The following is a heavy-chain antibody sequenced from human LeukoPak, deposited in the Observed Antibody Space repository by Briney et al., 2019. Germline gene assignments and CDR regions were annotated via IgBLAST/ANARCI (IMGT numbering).Heavy chain of an antibody. CDR3: AKTYNCNYDY. CDR1: GFTFSSYA. CDR2: ISGSGDST. D-gene: IGHD1-7*01. Sequence: GGSLRLSCVASGFTFSSYAMSWVRQAPGKGLEWVSVISGSGDSTYYADSVKGRFTFSRDNSKNTLYLQMNSLRAEDTAVYYCAKTYNCNYDYWGQGTLVTVSS. V-gene: IGHV3-23*01. J-gene: IGHJ4*02.